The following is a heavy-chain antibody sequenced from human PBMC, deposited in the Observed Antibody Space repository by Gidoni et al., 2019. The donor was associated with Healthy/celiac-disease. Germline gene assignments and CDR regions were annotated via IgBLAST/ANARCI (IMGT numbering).Heavy chain of an antibody. CDR1: GFLSSSNW. Sequence: EVQLVESGGGLVQPGGSLRISCAASGFLSSSNWMQWVRQTPGKGLVWVSRINSDGSSTNYADSVKGRFTISRDNAKNKVYLQMNSLRVEDTAVYYCARDRDYFGSGNGTDVWGQGTTVTVSS. J-gene: IGHJ6*02. V-gene: IGHV3-74*01. D-gene: IGHD3-10*01. CDR2: INSDGSST. CDR3: ARDRDYFGSGNGTDV.